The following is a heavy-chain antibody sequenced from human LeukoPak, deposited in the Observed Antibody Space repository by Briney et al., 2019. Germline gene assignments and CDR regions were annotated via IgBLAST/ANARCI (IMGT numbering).Heavy chain of an antibody. V-gene: IGHV4-59*08. J-gene: IGHJ4*02. D-gene: IGHD6-19*01. CDR2: IYYSGST. CDR3: ARRDGSGHFDY. Sequence: SETLSLTCTVSGRSISSYYWSWIRQPPGKGLEWIGYIYYSGSTNYNPSLESRVTISVDTSKNQFSLRLSSVTAADTAVYYCARRDGSGHFDYWGQGTRVTVSS. CDR1: GRSISSYY.